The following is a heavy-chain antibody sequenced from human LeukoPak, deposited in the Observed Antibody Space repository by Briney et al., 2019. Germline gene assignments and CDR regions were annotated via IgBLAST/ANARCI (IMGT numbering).Heavy chain of an antibody. D-gene: IGHD6-19*01. CDR3: ARADSSGWL. J-gene: IGHJ4*02. V-gene: IGHV4-59*01. CDR2: IYYSGST. Sequence: SETPSLTCTVSGGSISSYYWSWIRQPPGKGLEWIGYIYYSGSTNYNPSLKSRVTISVDTSKNQFSPKLSSVTAADTAVYYCARADSSGWLWGQGTLVTVSS. CDR1: GGSISSYY.